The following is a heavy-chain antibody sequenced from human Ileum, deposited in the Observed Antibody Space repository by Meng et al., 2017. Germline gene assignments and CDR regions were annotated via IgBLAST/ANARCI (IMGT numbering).Heavy chain of an antibody. CDR2: IHHSGTT. D-gene: IGHD3-10*01. CDR3: ARGVVSGSHYNTY. V-gene: IGHV4-4*02. J-gene: IGHJ4*02. Sequence: QVHLQESGPRLVKASQTLSLTCTVSGAPISSSIWWSCVRQPPEKGLEWIGEIHHSGTTNYSPSLKSRLTISVDKSKNQFSLKLQSVTAADTAVYFCARGVVSGSHYNTYWGQGILVTVSS. CDR1: GAPISSSIW.